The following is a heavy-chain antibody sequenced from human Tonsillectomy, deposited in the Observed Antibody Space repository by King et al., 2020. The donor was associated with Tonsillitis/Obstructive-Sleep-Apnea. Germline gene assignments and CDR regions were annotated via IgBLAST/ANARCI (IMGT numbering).Heavy chain of an antibody. V-gene: IGHV4-34*01. Sequence: VQLQQWGAGLLKPSETLSLTCAVYGGSFSGYYWSWIRQPPGKGLEWIGEINHSGSTNYNPSLKSRVTISVDTSKKPFYLNLSSVTAADTAVYYCARGMGTPGDYWGEGALVTVSS. CDR3: ARGMGTPGDY. D-gene: IGHD1-1*01. J-gene: IGHJ4*02. CDR1: GGSFSGYY. CDR2: INHSGST.